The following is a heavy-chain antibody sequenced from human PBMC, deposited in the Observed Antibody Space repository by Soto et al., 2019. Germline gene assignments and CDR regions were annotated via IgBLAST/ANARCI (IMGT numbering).Heavy chain of an antibody. Sequence: ASVKVSCKASGYTFTSYGISWVRQAPGQGLEWMGWISAYNGNTNYAQKLQGRVTMTTDTSTSTAYMELRSLRSDDTAVYYCARERNDFWSGYPLDAFDIWGQGTMVTVSS. CDR3: ARERNDFWSGYPLDAFDI. D-gene: IGHD3-3*01. J-gene: IGHJ3*02. V-gene: IGHV1-18*04. CDR1: GYTFTSYG. CDR2: ISAYNGNT.